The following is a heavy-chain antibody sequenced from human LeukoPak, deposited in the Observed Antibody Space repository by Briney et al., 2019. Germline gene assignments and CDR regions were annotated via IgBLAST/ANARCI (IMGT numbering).Heavy chain of an antibody. CDR1: GGTFDNSA. D-gene: IGHD4-17*01. J-gene: IGHJ5*02. V-gene: IGHV1-69*05. Sequence: SVKVSCKTSGGTFDNSAISWVRQAPGQGLEWLGGIMPPFGTAGYAQKFQGRVTITKDESTRTVYLELTSLTSDDTAVYYCARDVHGDYGSGWFDPWGQGTLVSVSS. CDR3: ARDVHGDYGSGWFDP. CDR2: IMPPFGTA.